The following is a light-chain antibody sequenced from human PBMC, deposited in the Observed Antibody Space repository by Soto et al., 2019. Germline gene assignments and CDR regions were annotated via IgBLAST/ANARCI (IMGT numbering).Light chain of an antibody. V-gene: IGKV3-15*01. J-gene: IGKJ1*01. CDR1: QSVSSY. CDR3: QQYNNWPTWT. CDR2: GAS. Sequence: EILFTQSPATLSFSPVERAALSCIASQSVSSYLAWYQQTPGQAPRLLIYGASTRATGTPARFSGSGSGTEFTLTTRSLQSEDFAVYSCQQYNNWPTWTFGQGTKVDIK.